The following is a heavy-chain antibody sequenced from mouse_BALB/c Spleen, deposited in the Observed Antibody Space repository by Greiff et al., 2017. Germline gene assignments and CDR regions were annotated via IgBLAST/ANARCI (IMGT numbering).Heavy chain of an antibody. D-gene: IGHD2-2*01. Sequence: EVNVVESGGGLVQPGGSRKLSCAASGFTFSSFGMHWVRQAPEKGLEWVAYISSGSSTIYYADTVKGRFTLSRDNPKNTLFLQMNSLRSEDTAMDYCARSGYDGAWFAYWGQGTLVTVSA. V-gene: IGHV5-17*02. CDR1: GFTFSSFG. J-gene: IGHJ3*01. CDR2: ISSGSSTI. CDR3: ARSGYDGAWFAY.